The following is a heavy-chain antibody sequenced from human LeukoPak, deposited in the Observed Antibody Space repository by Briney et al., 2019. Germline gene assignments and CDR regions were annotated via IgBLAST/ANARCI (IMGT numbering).Heavy chain of an antibody. D-gene: IGHD5-12*01. V-gene: IGHV4-34*01. CDR1: GGSYSVYY. J-gene: IGHJ2*01. Sequence: SETLSLTCAVSGGSYSVYYWSWLRQPPGKGLESIGEISHSGSTNYSPSLKSRVTISVHTSKTQFSLNLSSVTAADTAVYYCARALVRATMVWYFDLWGRGTLVTVSS. CDR3: ARALVRATMVWYFDL. CDR2: ISHSGST.